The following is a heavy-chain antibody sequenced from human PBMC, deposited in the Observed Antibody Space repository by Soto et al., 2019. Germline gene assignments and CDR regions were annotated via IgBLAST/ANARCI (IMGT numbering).Heavy chain of an antibody. CDR3: ARARVSYDILTGYEYYFDY. CDR2: IKQDGSEK. J-gene: IGHJ4*02. Sequence: GGSLKLSCAASGFTFSSYWLSWVRQAPGKGLEWVANIKQDGSEKYYVDSVKGRFTISRDNAKNSLYLQMNSLRAEDTAVYYCARARVSYDILTGYEYYFDYWGQGT. V-gene: IGHV3-7*01. D-gene: IGHD3-9*01. CDR1: GFTFSSYW.